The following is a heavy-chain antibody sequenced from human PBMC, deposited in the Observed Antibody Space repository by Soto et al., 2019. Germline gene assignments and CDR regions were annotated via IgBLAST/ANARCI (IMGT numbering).Heavy chain of an antibody. Sequence: QVQLVESGGGVVQPGRSLRLSCAASGFTFSSYGMHWVRQAPDKGLEWVAVIWFDGSKKYYVDSVKGRFTISRDNSKKTLYLQMNSLRAEDTAVYYGVRDHGGADYWGQGTLVTVSS. V-gene: IGHV3-33*01. CDR3: VRDHGGADY. D-gene: IGHD3-10*01. J-gene: IGHJ4*02. CDR1: GFTFSSYG. CDR2: IWFDGSKK.